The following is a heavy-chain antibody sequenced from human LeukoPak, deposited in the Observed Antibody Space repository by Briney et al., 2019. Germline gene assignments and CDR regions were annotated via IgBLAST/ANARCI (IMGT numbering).Heavy chain of an antibody. D-gene: IGHD6-6*01. V-gene: IGHV3-23*01. J-gene: IGHJ3*02. Sequence: PGGSLRLSCAASGFTFSTYAMNWVRQAPGKGLEWVSVISGSGGGTYYADSVKGRFTISRDDSKNMLFLQMNSLRAEDTALYYCAKSPNSGAARGAFDIWGQGTMVTVSS. CDR2: ISGSGGGT. CDR1: GFTFSTYA. CDR3: AKSPNSGAARGAFDI.